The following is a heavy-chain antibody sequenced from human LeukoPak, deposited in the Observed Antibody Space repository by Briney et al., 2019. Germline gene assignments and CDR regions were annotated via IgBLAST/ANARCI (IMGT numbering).Heavy chain of an antibody. V-gene: IGHV3-23*01. J-gene: IGHJ4*02. CDR1: GFTFSSYA. CDR3: AKSPLDIVLVVYAKYYFDY. CDR2: ISGSGGST. D-gene: IGHD2-8*02. Sequence: PGGSLRLSCAASGFTFSSYAMSWVRQAPGKGLEWVSAISGSGGSTYYADSVKGRFTISRDNSKNTLYPQMNSLRAEDTAVYYCAKSPLDIVLVVYAKYYFDYWGQGTLVTVSS.